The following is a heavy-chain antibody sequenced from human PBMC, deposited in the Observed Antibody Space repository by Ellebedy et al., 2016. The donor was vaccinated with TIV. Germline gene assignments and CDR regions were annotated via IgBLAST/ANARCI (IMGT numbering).Heavy chain of an antibody. D-gene: IGHD5-18*01. CDR2: INPNSGGT. J-gene: IGHJ4*02. V-gene: IGHV1-2*04. CDR1: GYTFTSYD. Sequence: AASVKVSCKASGYTFTSYDINWVRQATGQGLEWMGWINPNSGGTNYAQKFQGWVTMTRDTSISTAYMELSSLRSEDTAVYYCASGPGGYSYGYCNYWGQGTLVTVSS. CDR3: ASGPGGYSYGYCNY.